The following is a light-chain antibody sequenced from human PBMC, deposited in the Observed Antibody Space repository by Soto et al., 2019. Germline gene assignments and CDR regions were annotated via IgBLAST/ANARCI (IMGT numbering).Light chain of an antibody. CDR2: AAS. CDR1: QGISNY. J-gene: IGKJ4*01. CDR3: QKYTNVPT. V-gene: IGKV1-27*01. Sequence: DIQMTQSPSSLSASVGDRVTITCRASQGISNYLASYQQIPGKVPKLLISAASTLQSGVPSRFSGSGSGTDFTLTISSLQPEDVGTYYCQKYTNVPTFGGGTKVEIK.